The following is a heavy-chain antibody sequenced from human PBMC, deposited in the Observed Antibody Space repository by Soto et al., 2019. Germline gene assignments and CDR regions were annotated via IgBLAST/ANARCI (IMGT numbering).Heavy chain of an antibody. V-gene: IGHV1-2*02. CDR3: ARTQTNDY. Sequence: QVQLVQSGAEVMKPGASVKVSCKASGYTFTGYYIHWVRQAPGQGLEWMGWINTNSGGTNYAQKFQGRVTMTRDTSISTAYMELSRLTSDDTAVYYCARTQTNDYWGQGTLVTVSS. J-gene: IGHJ4*02. CDR1: GYTFTGYY. CDR2: INTNSGGT.